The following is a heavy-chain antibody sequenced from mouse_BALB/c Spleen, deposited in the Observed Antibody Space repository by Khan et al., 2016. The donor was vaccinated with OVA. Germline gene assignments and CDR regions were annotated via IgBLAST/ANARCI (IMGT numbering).Heavy chain of an antibody. J-gene: IGHJ3*01. CDR1: GFTFSTYS. CDR3: AMDLTGSFVY. V-gene: IGHV5-6*01. CDR2: ISSVGDYT. D-gene: IGHD4-1*01. Sequence: EVELVESGGDLVKPGGSLKLSCAASGFTFSTYSMSWVRQTPDKRLEWVTTISSVGDYTYYPDSVKGRFTISRDNAKNTLYLQMSSLKSEDTAMYCGAMDLTGSFVYWGQGTSVTVSA.